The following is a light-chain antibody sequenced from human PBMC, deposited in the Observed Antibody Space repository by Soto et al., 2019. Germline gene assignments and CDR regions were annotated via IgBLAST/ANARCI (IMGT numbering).Light chain of an antibody. CDR3: QQRNIWPPD. V-gene: IGKV3-11*01. CDR1: QSVSSN. Sequence: EIVMTQSPGTLSLSPGERATLSCRASQSVSSNLAWYQQKPGQAPRLLIYGASTRATGIPARFSGSGSGTDFTLTISSLEPEDSAIYYCQQRNIWPPDFGQGTRLEIK. CDR2: GAS. J-gene: IGKJ5*01.